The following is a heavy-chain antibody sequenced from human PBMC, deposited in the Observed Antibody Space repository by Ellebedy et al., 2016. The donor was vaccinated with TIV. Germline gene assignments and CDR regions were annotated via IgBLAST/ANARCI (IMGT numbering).Heavy chain of an antibody. Sequence: GESLKISCAASGFTFDDYAMHWVRQAPGKGLEWVSLISGDGGSTYYADSVKGRFTISRDNSKNSLYLQMNSLRTEDTALYYCAIGLRYFDRSGMDVWGQGTTVTVSS. D-gene: IGHD3-9*01. CDR1: GFTFDDYA. CDR3: AIGLRYFDRSGMDV. CDR2: ISGDGGST. J-gene: IGHJ6*02. V-gene: IGHV3-43*02.